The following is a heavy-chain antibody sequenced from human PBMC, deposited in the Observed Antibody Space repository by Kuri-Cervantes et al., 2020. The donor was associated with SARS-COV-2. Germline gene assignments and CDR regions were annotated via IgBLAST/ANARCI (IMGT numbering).Heavy chain of an antibody. Sequence: ASVKVSCKVSGYTLTELSMHWVRQAPGKGPEWMGGFDPEDGETIYAQKFQGRVTMTEDTSTDTAYMELSSLRSEDTAVYYCATAGTTAMALFDYWGQGTLVTDSS. CDR1: GYTLTELS. CDR2: FDPEDGET. CDR3: ATAGTTAMALFDY. V-gene: IGHV1-24*01. J-gene: IGHJ4*02. D-gene: IGHD5-18*01.